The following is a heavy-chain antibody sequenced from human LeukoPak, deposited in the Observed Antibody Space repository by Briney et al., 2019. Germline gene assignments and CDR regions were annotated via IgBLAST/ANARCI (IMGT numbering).Heavy chain of an antibody. CDR2: INHSGST. J-gene: IGHJ5*02. D-gene: IGHD1-26*01. CDR3: ARGALQWEPDWFDP. CDR1: GGSFSGYY. V-gene: IGHV4-34*01. Sequence: SETLSLTCAVYGGSFSGYYWSWIRQPPGKGLEWIGEINHSGSTNYNPSLKSRVTISVDTSKNQFSLKLSSVTAADTAVYYCARGALQWEPDWFDPWGQGALVTVSS.